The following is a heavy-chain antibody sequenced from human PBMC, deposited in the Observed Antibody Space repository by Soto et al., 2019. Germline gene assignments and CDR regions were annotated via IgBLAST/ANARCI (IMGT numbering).Heavy chain of an antibody. Sequence: GGSLRLSCAASGFTFSSYAMSWVRQAPRKGLEWVSAISGSGGSTYYADSVKGRFTISRDNSKNTLYLQMNSLRAEATAVYYCAKDPDYAFDIWGQGTMVTASS. D-gene: IGHD4-17*01. CDR1: GFTFSSYA. V-gene: IGHV3-23*01. J-gene: IGHJ3*02. CDR3: AKDPDYAFDI. CDR2: ISGSGGST.